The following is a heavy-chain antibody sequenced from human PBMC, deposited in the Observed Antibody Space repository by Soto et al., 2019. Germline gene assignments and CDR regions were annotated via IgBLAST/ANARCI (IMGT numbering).Heavy chain of an antibody. D-gene: IGHD6-6*01. J-gene: IGHJ4*02. V-gene: IGHV3-33*01. CDR2: IWYDGSNK. CDR1: GFSFGSYA. CDR3: ARGAISARPDY. Sequence: GGTLRLSCAASGFSFGSYAMHWVRQAPGKGLEWLTVIWYDGSNKYYANSVKDRFTISRDNSRNTLYLQMNSLRAEDTAIYYCARGAISARPDYWGQGTRVTVSS.